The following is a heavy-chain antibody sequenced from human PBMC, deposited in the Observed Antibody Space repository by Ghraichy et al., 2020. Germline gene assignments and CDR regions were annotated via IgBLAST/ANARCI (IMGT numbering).Heavy chain of an antibody. D-gene: IGHD3-3*01. CDR2: VFFSGST. J-gene: IGHJ6*02. Sequence: SETLSLTCTVSGGSINSHYWSWIRQSLGKGLEWIGYVFFSGSTNYNPSLQSRVTISVDSSGKHFSLKMRSVTAADTAIYYCARDRGDDFWSGFSMDVWGPGTAVTVS. CDR1: GGSINSHY. CDR3: ARDRGDDFWSGFSMDV. V-gene: IGHV4-59*11.